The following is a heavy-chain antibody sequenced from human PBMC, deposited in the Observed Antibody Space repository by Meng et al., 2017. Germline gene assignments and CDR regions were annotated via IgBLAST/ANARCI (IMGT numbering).Heavy chain of an antibody. V-gene: IGHV3-21*01. CDR3: ASGDYGGNSAAFDI. CDR1: GFTFSSYS. Sequence: GESLKISCAASGFTFSSYSMNWVRQAPGKGLEWVSSISSSSSYIYYADSVKGRFTISRDNSRNTLYLQMNSLRAEDTAVYYCASGDYGGNSAAFDIWGQGTMVTVSS. D-gene: IGHD4-23*01. CDR2: ISSSSSYI. J-gene: IGHJ3*02.